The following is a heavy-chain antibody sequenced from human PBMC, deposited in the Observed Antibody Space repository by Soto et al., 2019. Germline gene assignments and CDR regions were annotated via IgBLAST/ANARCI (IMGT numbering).Heavy chain of an antibody. J-gene: IGHJ6*02. CDR1: GFTFSYHA. Sequence: QVQLVESGGGVVQPGRSLRLSCAASGFTFSYHALNWVRQAPGKGLEWVAVISYDGDNKYIAESVKGRFTISRDNSEHTVSLQMNSLRTEDTAMYFCARGTTTSAFSAMGVWGQGTTVTVSS. CDR3: ARGTTTSAFSAMGV. V-gene: IGHV3-30-3*01. CDR2: ISYDGDNK. D-gene: IGHD1-1*01.